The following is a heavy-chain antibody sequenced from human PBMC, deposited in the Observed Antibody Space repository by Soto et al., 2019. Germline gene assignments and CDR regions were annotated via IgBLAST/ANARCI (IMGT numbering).Heavy chain of an antibody. D-gene: IGHD3-10*01. Sequence: GASVTVSCTASVYTFTSYYMHWVRQAPGQGLEWMGIINPSGGSTGYAQKFQGRVTMTRDTSTSTVYMELSSLRSEDTAVYYCARIGDPNDYWGQGTLVTVSS. V-gene: IGHV1-46*01. CDR1: VYTFTSYY. CDR2: INPSGGST. J-gene: IGHJ4*02. CDR3: ARIGDPNDY.